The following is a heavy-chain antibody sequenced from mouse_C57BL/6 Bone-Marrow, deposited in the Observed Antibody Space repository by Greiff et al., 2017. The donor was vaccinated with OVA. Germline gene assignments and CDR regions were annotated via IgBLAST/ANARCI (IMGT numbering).Heavy chain of an antibody. V-gene: IGHV1-81*01. Sequence: QVQLQQSGAELARPGASVTLSCKASGYTFTSYGISWVKQRTGQGLEWIGEIYPRSGNTYYNEKFKGKVTLTADKSSSTAYMELRSLTSEDSAVYFCARRYYGSRYYFDYWGQGTTLTVSS. CDR2: IYPRSGNT. J-gene: IGHJ2*01. CDR1: GYTFTSYG. D-gene: IGHD1-1*01. CDR3: ARRYYGSRYYFDY.